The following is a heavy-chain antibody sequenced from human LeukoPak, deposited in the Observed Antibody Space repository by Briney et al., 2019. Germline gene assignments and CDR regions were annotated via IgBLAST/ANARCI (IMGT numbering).Heavy chain of an antibody. CDR3: VGTIAYRGSEY. J-gene: IGHJ4*02. CDR1: GGSFSGYY. V-gene: IGHV3-20*04. Sequence: ETLSLTCAVYGGSFSGYYWSWIRQPPGKGLEWVSGINWNGGSTGYADSVKGRFTISRDNARNTVYLQMNNLRAEDTAVYYCVGTIAYRGSEYWGQGALVTVSS. D-gene: IGHD1-7*01. CDR2: INWNGGST.